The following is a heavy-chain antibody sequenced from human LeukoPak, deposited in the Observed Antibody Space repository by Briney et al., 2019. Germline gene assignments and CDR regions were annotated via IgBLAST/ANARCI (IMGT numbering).Heavy chain of an antibody. CDR1: GFTVSSNY. CDR3: ARFLTYYYDSSGYAPRKYYYYGMDV. Sequence: TGGSLRLSCAASGFTVSSNYMSWVRLAPGKGLEWVSVIYSGGTTYYADSVKGRFTSSRDNAKNSLYLQMNSLRAEDTAVYYCARFLTYYYDSSGYAPRKYYYYGMDVWGQGTTVTVSS. CDR2: IYSGGTT. J-gene: IGHJ6*02. D-gene: IGHD3-22*01. V-gene: IGHV3-53*01.